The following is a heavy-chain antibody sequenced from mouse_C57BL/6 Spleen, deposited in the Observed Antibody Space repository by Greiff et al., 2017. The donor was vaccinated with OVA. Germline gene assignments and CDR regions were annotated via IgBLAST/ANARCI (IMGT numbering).Heavy chain of an antibody. CDR2: INPNYGTT. CDR1: GYSFTDYN. V-gene: IGHV1-39*01. D-gene: IGHD2-4*01. CDR3: ASGDYDYVGYAMDY. Sequence: EVKLVESGPELVKPGASVKISCKASGYSFTDYNMNWVKQSNGKSLEWIGVINPNYGTTSYNQKFKGKATLTVDQSSSTAYMQLNSLTSEDSAVYYCASGDYDYVGYAMDYWGQGTSVTVSS. J-gene: IGHJ4*01.